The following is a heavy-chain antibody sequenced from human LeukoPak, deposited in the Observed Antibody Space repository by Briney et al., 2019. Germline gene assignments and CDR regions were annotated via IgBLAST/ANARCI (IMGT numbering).Heavy chain of an antibody. CDR3: ARYSSGWYGFDY. J-gene: IGHJ4*02. CDR2: ISGSGGST. CDR1: GFTFSSYA. V-gene: IGHV3-23*01. Sequence: GGSLRLSCAASGFTFSSYAMSWVRQAPGKGLEWVSAISGSGGSTYYADSVKGRFTISRDNAKNSLYLQMNSLRAEDTAVYYCARYSSGWYGFDYWGQGTLVTVSS. D-gene: IGHD6-19*01.